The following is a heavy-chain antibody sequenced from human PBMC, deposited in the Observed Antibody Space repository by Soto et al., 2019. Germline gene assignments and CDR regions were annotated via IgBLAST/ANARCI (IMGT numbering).Heavy chain of an antibody. V-gene: IGHV3-15*01. D-gene: IGHD1-1*01. CDR3: TTDPHSTGTKY. Sequence: EVQLVESGGGLVKPGGSLRLSCAAYGFTFSDAWMSWVRQAPGAGLEWVGLIKGKTEGGTIDYAAPVKARFTISRDASKNTLYLQMNSLKTEDTAVYYCTTDPHSTGTKYWGQGTLVTVSS. CDR2: IKGKTEGGTI. CDR1: GFTFSDAW. J-gene: IGHJ4*02.